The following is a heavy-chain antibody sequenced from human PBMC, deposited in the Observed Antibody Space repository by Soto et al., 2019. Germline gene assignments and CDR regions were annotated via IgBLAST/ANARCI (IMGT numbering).Heavy chain of an antibody. V-gene: IGHV4-34*01. D-gene: IGHD4-17*01. J-gene: IGHJ4*02. CDR2: INHSGST. Sequence: SETLSLTCAVYGGSFSGYYWSWIRQPPGKGLEWIGEINHSGSTNYNPSLKSRVTISVDTSKNQFSLKLSSVTAADTAVYYCARASGTYGDYRYYFDYWGQGTQVTVSS. CDR1: GGSFSGYY. CDR3: ARASGTYGDYRYYFDY.